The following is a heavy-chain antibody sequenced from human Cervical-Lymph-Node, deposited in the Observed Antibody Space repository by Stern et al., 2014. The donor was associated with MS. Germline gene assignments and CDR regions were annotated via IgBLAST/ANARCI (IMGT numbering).Heavy chain of an antibody. V-gene: IGHV1-3*01. D-gene: IGHD3-10*01. CDR1: GSMFATYA. Sequence: QVQLVQSGAEVKKPGASVKVSCKASGSMFATYAMHWVRQAPGQRHEWMGWINAGNGDTKYTQKFQGRVTITRDTSASTAYMELSSLRSEDTAVYYCASGVRTGRSYYYGMDVWGQGTAVTVSS. J-gene: IGHJ6*02. CDR2: INAGNGDT. CDR3: ASGVRTGRSYYYGMDV.